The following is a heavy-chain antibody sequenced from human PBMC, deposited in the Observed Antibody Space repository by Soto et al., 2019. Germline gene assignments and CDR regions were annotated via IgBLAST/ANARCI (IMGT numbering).Heavy chain of an antibody. CDR2: INSDGSST. D-gene: IGHD1-7*01. Sequence: GGSLRLSCAASGFTFSSYWMHWVRQAPGKGLVWVSRINSDGSSTSYADSVKGRFTISRDNAKNTLYLQMNSLRAEDTAVYYCARDGLWNWNYYYYYYGMDVWGQGTTVTVSS. V-gene: IGHV3-74*01. J-gene: IGHJ6*02. CDR1: GFTFSSYW. CDR3: ARDGLWNWNYYYYYYGMDV.